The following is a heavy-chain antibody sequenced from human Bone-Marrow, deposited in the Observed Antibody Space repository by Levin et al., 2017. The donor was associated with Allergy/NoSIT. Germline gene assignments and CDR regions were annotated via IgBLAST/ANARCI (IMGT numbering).Heavy chain of an antibody. Sequence: ASETLSLTCSVSGDSVGSAKYYWSWIRQPPGRGLEWVGYIYYSGTTKYNPSLKSRITMSIDSSKNQFSLKLTSVTAADTAVYYRARDLQGSAGGWSGGWFDPWGQGTLVTVSS. CDR1: GDSVGSAKYY. CDR2: IYYSGTT. V-gene: IGHV4-61*01. D-gene: IGHD3-10*01. J-gene: IGHJ5*02. CDR3: ARDLQGSAGGWSGGWFDP.